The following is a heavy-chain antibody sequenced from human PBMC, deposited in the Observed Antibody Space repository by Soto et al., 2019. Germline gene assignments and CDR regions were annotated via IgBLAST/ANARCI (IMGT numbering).Heavy chain of an antibody. J-gene: IGHJ5*02. CDR2: IYYTGNT. D-gene: IGHD5-12*01. Sequence: QVQLQESGPGVVKPSDTLSVTCTVSGGSVSSRSHFWSWIRQPPGGGLQWIGYIYYTGNTNYSPSLRSRATLSVDTSRNHFSLRLTSVTAAATAIYYCARYDAESGSNKLDPWGQGTLVTVSS. V-gene: IGHV4-61*03. CDR3: ARYDAESGSNKLDP. CDR1: GGSVSSRSHF.